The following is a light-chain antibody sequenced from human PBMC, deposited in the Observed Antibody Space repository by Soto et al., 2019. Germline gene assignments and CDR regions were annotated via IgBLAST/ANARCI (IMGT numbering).Light chain of an antibody. J-gene: IGLJ3*02. CDR3: CSYAGGYTWV. CDR2: DVN. V-gene: IGLV2-11*01. CDR1: SSNVGTYNY. Sequence: QSALTQPRSVSGSPGQSVTISCTGTSSNVGTYNYVSWYQQHPGKAPKLMIYDVNKWPSGIPDRFSGSKSGNSASLTISGLQAEDEADYYCCSYAGGYTWVFGGGTQLTVL.